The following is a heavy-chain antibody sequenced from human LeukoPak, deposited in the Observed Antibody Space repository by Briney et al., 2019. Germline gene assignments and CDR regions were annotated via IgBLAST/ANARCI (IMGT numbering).Heavy chain of an antibody. CDR3: ARVRSSWYLDY. V-gene: IGHV1-46*01. CDR1: GYTFTSYY. J-gene: IGHJ4*02. Sequence: GASVKVSCKASGYTFTSYYMYWVRQASGQGLEWMGIINPSSGDTTYAQKFQGRLTMTRDTSTSTVDMELSSLRSEDTAVYYCARVRSSWYLDYWGQGTLVTVSS. CDR2: INPSSGDT. D-gene: IGHD6-13*01.